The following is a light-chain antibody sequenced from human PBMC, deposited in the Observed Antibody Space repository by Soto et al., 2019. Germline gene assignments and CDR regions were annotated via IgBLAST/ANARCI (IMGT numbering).Light chain of an antibody. Sequence: QSPLTQPASVSGSPGQSITISCTGTSSDVGGYNYVSWYQQHPGKAPKLMIYEVSKRPSGVPDRFSGSKSGNTASLTVSGLQAEDEADYYCSSYAGSNNYVFGTGTKVTVL. J-gene: IGLJ1*01. V-gene: IGLV2-8*01. CDR3: SSYAGSNNYV. CDR2: EVS. CDR1: SSDVGGYNY.